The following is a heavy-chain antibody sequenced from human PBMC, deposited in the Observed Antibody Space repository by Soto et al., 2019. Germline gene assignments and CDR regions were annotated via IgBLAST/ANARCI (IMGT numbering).Heavy chain of an antibody. Sequence: ESGGGVVQPGRSLRLSCAASGFTFSSYGMHWVRQAPGKGLEWVAVISYDGSNKYYADSVKGRFTISRDNSKNTLYLQMNSLRAEDTAVYYCAKDLPDCSGGSCYPYYYYYGMDVWGQGTTVTVSS. J-gene: IGHJ6*02. CDR2: ISYDGSNK. CDR3: AKDLPDCSGGSCYPYYYYYGMDV. CDR1: GFTFSSYG. V-gene: IGHV3-30*18. D-gene: IGHD2-15*01.